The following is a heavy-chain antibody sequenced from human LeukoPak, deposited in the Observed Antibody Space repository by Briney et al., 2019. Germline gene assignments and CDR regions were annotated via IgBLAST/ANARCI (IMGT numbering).Heavy chain of an antibody. J-gene: IGHJ4*02. Sequence: GRSLRLSCAASGFTLSSYGMHWVRQAPGKGLEWVAVISYDGSNKYYADSVKGRFTISRGNSKNTLYLQMNSLRAEDTAVYYCAKEEGRLTGSLFRYWGQGTLVTVSS. CDR3: AKEEGRLTGSLFRY. CDR1: GFTLSSYG. V-gene: IGHV3-30*18. D-gene: IGHD3-9*01. CDR2: ISYDGSNK.